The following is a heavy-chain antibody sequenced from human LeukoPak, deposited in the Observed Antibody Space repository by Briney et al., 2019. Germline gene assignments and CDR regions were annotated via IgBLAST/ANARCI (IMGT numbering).Heavy chain of an antibody. J-gene: IGHJ3*02. CDR2: IIPIFGTA. D-gene: IGHD3-10*01. CDR3: ARMSVRGVIDGWAYPQHNAFDI. CDR1: GGTFSSYA. Sequence: ASVKVSCKASGGTFSSYAISWVRQAPGQGLEWMGGIIPIFGTANHAQKFQGRVTITKDESTSTAYMELSSLRSEDTAVYYCARMSVRGVIDGWAYPQHNAFDIWGQGTMVTVSS. V-gene: IGHV1-69*05.